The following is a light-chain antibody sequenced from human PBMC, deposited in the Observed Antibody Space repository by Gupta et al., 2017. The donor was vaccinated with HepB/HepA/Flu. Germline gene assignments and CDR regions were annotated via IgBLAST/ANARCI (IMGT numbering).Light chain of an antibody. V-gene: IGKV2-28*01. CDR2: LGS. CDR3: MQALQTPRA. CDR1: QSLLHSNGYNY. J-gene: IGKJ2*01. Sequence: DIVITQSPLSLPVTPREPASISCRSSQSLLHSNGYNYLDWYLQKPGQSPQLLIYLGSNRATGVPDRLSGSGSGTDFTLKISRVEAEDVGVYYCMQALQTPRAFGQGTKLEIK.